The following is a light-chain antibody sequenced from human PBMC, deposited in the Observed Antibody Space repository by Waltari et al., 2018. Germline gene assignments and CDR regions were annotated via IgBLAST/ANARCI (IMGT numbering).Light chain of an antibody. J-gene: IGKJ5*01. CDR2: KVS. Sequence: DVGLTQSPLSLSVTLGQPASISCRSSQSLVYTDGISYLNWFHQRPGQAPRRLIYKVSSRDSGVPDRVGGSGSGTDFTLMISSVEADDVGVYFCMQATHWPVTFGQGTRLEIK. CDR1: QSLVYTDGISY. V-gene: IGKV2-30*01. CDR3: MQATHWPVT.